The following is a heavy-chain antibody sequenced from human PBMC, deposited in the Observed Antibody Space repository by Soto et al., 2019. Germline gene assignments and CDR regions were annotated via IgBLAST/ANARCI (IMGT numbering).Heavy chain of an antibody. J-gene: IGHJ4*02. CDR2: IYTSGST. D-gene: IGHD3-22*01. CDR3: AREIGRDYYDSSGYYHGQYYFDY. Sequence: SETLSLTCTVSGGSISSYYWSWIRQPAGKGLEWIRRIYTSGSTNYNPSLKSRVTMSVDTSKNQLSLKLSSVTAADTAVYYCAREIGRDYYDSSGYYHGQYYFDYWGQGTLVTVSS. CDR1: GGSISSYY. V-gene: IGHV4-4*07.